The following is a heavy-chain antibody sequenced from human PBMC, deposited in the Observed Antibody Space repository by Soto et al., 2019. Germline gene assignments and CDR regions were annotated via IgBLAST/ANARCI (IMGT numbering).Heavy chain of an antibody. CDR2: IIPIFGTA. CDR1: GGTFSSYA. D-gene: IGHD6-6*01. V-gene: IGHV1-69*01. CDR3: ARGVVEQLVGYYHGMDV. J-gene: IGHJ6*02. Sequence: QVQLVQSGAEVKKPGSSVKVSCKASGGTFSSYAISWVRQAPGQGLEWMGGIIPIFGTANYAQKFQGRVTITADESTSTAYMERSSLRSADTAVYYCARGVVEQLVGYYHGMDVWGQGTTVTVSS.